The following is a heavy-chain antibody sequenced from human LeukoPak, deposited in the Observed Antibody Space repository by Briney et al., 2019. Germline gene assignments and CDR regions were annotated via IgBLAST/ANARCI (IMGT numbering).Heavy chain of an antibody. CDR1: GFTFSDYY. J-gene: IGHJ4*02. CDR3: ARVEQQLANFDY. V-gene: IGHV3-11*06. D-gene: IGHD6-13*01. Sequence: GGSLRLSCAASGFTFSDYYMSWIRQAPGKGLEWVSYISSSSSYTNYADSVKGRFTISRDNVKNSLYLQMNSLRAEDTAVYYCARVEQQLANFDYWGQGTLVTVSS. CDR2: ISSSSSYT.